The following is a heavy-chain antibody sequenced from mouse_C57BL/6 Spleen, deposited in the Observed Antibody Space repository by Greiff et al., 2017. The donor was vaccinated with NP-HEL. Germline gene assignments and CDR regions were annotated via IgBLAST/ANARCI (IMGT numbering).Heavy chain of an antibody. CDR1: GYTFTSYW. Sequence: VQLQQSGAELVKPGASVKMSCKASGYTFTSYWITWVKQRPGQGLEWIGDIYPGSGSTNYNEKFKSKATLTVDTSSSTAYMQLSSLTSEDSAVYYCARGDYDYHGWFAYWGQGTLVTVSA. J-gene: IGHJ3*01. CDR2: IYPGSGST. CDR3: ARGDYDYHGWFAY. D-gene: IGHD2-4*01. V-gene: IGHV1-55*01.